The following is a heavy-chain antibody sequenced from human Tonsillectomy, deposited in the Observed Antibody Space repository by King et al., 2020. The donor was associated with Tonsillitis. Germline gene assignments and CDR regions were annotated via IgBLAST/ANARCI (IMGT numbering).Heavy chain of an antibody. V-gene: IGHV4-38-2*02. J-gene: IGHJ5*02. Sequence: VQLQESGPGLVKPSETLSLTCTVSGYSISSGYYWGWIRQPPGKGLEWIGSMYHSGSTYYNPSLKSRVTISVDTSKNQFSLKLSSVTAAGTAVYYCARDAEDIVVVGGATGVYNWFDPWGQGTLVTVSS. CDR2: MYHSGST. CDR3: ARDAEDIVVVGGATGVYNWFDP. CDR1: GYSISSGYY. D-gene: IGHD2-15*01.